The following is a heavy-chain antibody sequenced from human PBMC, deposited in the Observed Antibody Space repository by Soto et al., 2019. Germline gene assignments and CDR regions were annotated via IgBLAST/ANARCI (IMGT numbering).Heavy chain of an antibody. CDR3: ARGFSAGKGSPPEF. CDR1: GFTFSSYA. J-gene: IGHJ4*02. V-gene: IGHV3-33*05. D-gene: IGHD6-13*01. CDR2: TSYDGNNE. Sequence: SGFTFSSYAKHWVRLAPGNGLAGLSPTSYDGNNEYCTDAGYGRFTISRDNSKHTLFLQMSSPRAEDTAVYCCARGFSAGKGSPPEFWGQGSLVTVSS.